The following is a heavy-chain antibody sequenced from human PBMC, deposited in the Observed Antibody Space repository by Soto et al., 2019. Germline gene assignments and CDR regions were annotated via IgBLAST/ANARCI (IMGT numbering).Heavy chain of an antibody. CDR1: GGTFSSYT. CDR2: IIPILGIA. V-gene: IGHV1-69*08. Sequence: QVQLVQSGAEVKKPGSSVKVSCKASGGTFSSYTISWVRQAPGQGVEWMGRIIPILGIANYAQKFQGRVKITADKSTSTAYMELSSLRSEDTAVYYCARDCSSGCGYWGQGTLVTVSS. CDR3: ARDCSSGCGY. D-gene: IGHD6-19*01. J-gene: IGHJ4*02.